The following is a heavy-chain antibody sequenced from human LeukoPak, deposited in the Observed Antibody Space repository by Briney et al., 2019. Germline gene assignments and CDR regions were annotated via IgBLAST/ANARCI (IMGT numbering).Heavy chain of an antibody. J-gene: IGHJ3*02. CDR3: ARAGGGNSDAFDI. D-gene: IGHD4-23*01. CDR2: IYTSGST. Sequence: PSQTLSLTCTVSGGSISSGSYYWSWIRQPAGKGLEWIGRIYTSGSTNYNPSLKSRVTISVDTSKNQFSLKLSSVTAADTAVYYCARAGGGNSDAFDIWGQGTMVTVSS. CDR1: GGSISSGSYY. V-gene: IGHV4-61*02.